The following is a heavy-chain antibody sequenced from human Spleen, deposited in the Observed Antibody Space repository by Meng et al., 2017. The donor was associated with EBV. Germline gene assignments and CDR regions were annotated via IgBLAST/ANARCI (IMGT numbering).Heavy chain of an antibody. CDR2: IYTFGTT. Sequence: EVQLVESXXGXIQPGXXLXXXXVVSGFTVNSNQMSWVRQAPGKGLEWVSIIYTFGTTYYADSVKGRFTISRDESNNTVYLQMNGVRVEDTAVYYCARDPAIRVAGDSNYWGQGTLVTVSS. D-gene: IGHD6-19*01. V-gene: IGHV3-53*01. J-gene: IGHJ4*02. CDR1: GFTVNSNQ. CDR3: ARDPAIRVAGDSNY.